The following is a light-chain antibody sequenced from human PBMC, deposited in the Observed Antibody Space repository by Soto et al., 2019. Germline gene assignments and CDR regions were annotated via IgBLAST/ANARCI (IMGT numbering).Light chain of an antibody. V-gene: IGKV3-11*01. J-gene: IGKJ5*01. Sequence: EIGLKQAPATLSFSPGESATLYCMSSQSVSSYLAWYQQKPGQAPRLLIYDASNRATGIPARFSGSGSGTDFTPTISSLEPEDFAVYYCQQRSNWPLTFGQGTRLEI. CDR1: QSVSSY. CDR3: QQRSNWPLT. CDR2: DAS.